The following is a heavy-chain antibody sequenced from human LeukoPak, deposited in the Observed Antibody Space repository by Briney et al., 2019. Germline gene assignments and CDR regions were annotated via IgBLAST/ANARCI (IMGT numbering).Heavy chain of an antibody. Sequence: SETLSLTCTVSGGSISSYYWSWIRQPPGKGLEWIGYIYYSGSTNYNPSLKSRVIISVDTSKNQFSLKLSSVTAADTAVYYCARGVTGYCSGGSCYSHYYYGMDVWGQGTTATVSS. J-gene: IGHJ6*02. D-gene: IGHD2-15*01. CDR3: ARGVTGYCSGGSCYSHYYYGMDV. CDR2: IYYSGST. V-gene: IGHV4-59*01. CDR1: GGSISSYY.